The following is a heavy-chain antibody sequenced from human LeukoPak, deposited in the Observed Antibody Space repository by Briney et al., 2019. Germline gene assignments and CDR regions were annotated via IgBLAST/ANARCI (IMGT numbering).Heavy chain of an antibody. CDR3: ARDLSAAFDS. J-gene: IGHJ4*02. CDR2: LVYDERI. Sequence: PGGSLRLSCAASRFPFSSYGMHWVRQAPGKGLEWVARLVYDERIDYANSVKGRFSISRDNSKNTLFLDMSDLRVEDTAVYYCARDLSAAFDSWGQGVLVTVSS. CDR1: RFPFSSYG. V-gene: IGHV3-33*01. D-gene: IGHD6-19*01.